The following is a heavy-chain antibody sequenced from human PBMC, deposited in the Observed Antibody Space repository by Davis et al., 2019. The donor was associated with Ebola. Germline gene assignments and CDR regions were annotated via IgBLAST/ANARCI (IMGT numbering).Heavy chain of an antibody. CDR3: ARVVPIKRLTGFLQWSLVNGPIDY. J-gene: IGHJ4*02. D-gene: IGHD3-3*01. Sequence: ASVKVSCKASGYIFTSYGISWVRQAPGQGLEWMGWISANNGDTNYAQKFQGRVTMTTDTSTRTAYMELRSLKSDDTAVYYCARVVPIKRLTGFLQWSLVNGPIDYWGQGTLVIVSS. V-gene: IGHV1-18*01. CDR1: GYIFTSYG. CDR2: ISANNGDT.